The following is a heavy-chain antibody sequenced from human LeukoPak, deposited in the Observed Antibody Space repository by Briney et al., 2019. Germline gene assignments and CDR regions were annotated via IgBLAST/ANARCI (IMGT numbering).Heavy chain of an antibody. CDR3: VKSEGLY. V-gene: IGHV3-74*01. CDR1: GFTFSSYW. J-gene: IGHJ4*02. CDR2: IASDGSST. Sequence: GGSLRLSCAASGFTFSSYWMNWVRQAPGKGLVWVSRIASDGSSTTYADSVKGRFSISRDNAKNTLYLQMNGLRVEDTAVYYCVKSEGLYWGQGTLATVSS.